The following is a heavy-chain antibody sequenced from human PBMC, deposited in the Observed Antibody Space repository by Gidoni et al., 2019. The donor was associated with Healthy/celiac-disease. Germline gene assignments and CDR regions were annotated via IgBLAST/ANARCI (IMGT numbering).Heavy chain of an antibody. CDR3: ARRIGQQLVPFNWFDP. J-gene: IGHJ5*02. V-gene: IGHV4-4*02. Sequence: QVQLQESGPGLVKPSGTLSLTCAVSGGSISSSNWWSWVRQPTGKGLEWIGEIYHSGRTNSNPSLKSRVTISVDKSKNQFSLKLSSVTAADTAVYYCARRIGQQLVPFNWFDPWGQGTLVTVSS. CDR2: IYHSGRT. CDR1: GGSISSSNW. D-gene: IGHD6-13*01.